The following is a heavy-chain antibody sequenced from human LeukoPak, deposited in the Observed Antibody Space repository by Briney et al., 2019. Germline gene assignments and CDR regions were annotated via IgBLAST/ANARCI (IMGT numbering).Heavy chain of an antibody. V-gene: IGHV4-39*01. J-gene: IGHJ6*02. D-gene: IGHD3-22*01. CDR1: GGSISSSSYY. CDR3: ARRLWGMIVVVITILF. Sequence: SETLSLTCTVSGGSISSSSYYWGWIRQPPGKGLEWIGSIYYSGSTYYNPSLKSRVTISVDTSKNQFSLKLSSVTAADTAVYYCARRLWGMIVVVITILFWGQGTTVTVSS. CDR2: IYYSGST.